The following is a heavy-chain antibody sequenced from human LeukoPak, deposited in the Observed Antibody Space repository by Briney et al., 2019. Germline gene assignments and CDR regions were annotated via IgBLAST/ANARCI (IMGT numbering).Heavy chain of an antibody. CDR2: ISSSSSTI. CDR1: GFTFSSYS. CDR3: ARDGFLRD. V-gene: IGHV3-48*01. J-gene: IGHJ4*02. Sequence: GGSLRLSCAASGFTFSSYSMNWVRQAPGKGLEWVSYISSSSSTIYYADSVKGRFTISRDNAKNSLYLQMNSLRAEDTAVYYCARDGFLRDWGQGTLVTVSS. D-gene: IGHD3-3*01.